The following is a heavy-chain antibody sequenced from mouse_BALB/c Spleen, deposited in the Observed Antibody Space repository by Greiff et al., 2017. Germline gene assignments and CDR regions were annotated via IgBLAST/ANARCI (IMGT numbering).Heavy chain of an antibody. V-gene: IGHV1-87*01. Sequence: VQLQQSGAELARPGASVKLSCKASGYTFTSYWMQWVKQRPGQGLEWIGAIYPGDGDTRYTQKFKGKATLTADKSSSTAYMQLSSLASEDSAVYYCARSQTGIDYWGQGTTLTVSS. CDR3: ARSQTGIDY. CDR2: IYPGDGDT. D-gene: IGHD4-1*01. CDR1: GYTFTSYW. J-gene: IGHJ2*01.